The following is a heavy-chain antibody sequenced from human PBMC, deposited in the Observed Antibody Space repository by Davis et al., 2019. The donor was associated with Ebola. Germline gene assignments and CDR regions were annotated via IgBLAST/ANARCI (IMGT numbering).Heavy chain of an antibody. J-gene: IGHJ6*02. V-gene: IGHV3-7*03. CDR3: SRVMVGILNV. Sequence: PGGSLRLSCAASGFTFSSYWMSWVRQAQGKGLERVANIKQDGSEKYYVDSVKGRFTISRDNAKNSLYLQMNSLRAEDTAVYYCSRVMVGILNVWGQGTTVTVSS. CDR1: GFTFSSYW. D-gene: IGHD2-15*01. CDR2: IKQDGSEK.